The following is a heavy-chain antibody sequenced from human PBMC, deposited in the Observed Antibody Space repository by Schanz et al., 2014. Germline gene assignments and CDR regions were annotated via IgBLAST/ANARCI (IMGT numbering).Heavy chain of an antibody. V-gene: IGHV1-2*04. CDR2: INPNSGTT. CDR3: AGAFDSSGYYFDY. D-gene: IGHD3-22*01. J-gene: IGHJ4*02. CDR1: GYTFTSYG. Sequence: QVQLVQSGAEVKKPGASVKVSCKASGYTFTSYGISWVRQAPGQGLEWMGWINPNSGTTNYAQKFQGWVTMTRDTSISTAYMELSRLKSDDTAVYYCAGAFDSSGYYFDYWGQGTLVTVSS.